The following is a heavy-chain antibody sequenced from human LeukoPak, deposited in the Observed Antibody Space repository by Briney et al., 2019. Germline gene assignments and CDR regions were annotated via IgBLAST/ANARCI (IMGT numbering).Heavy chain of an antibody. V-gene: IGHV5-51*01. Sequence: NRGESLKISCKGSGYSFNTYWIGWVRQLPGKGLEWMGIIYPGDSDTRYSPSFQGQVTISVDKSISTAYLQRSSLKASDTAMYYCARQHCSGGNCYYGMDVWGQGTTVTVSS. CDR1: GYSFNTYW. D-gene: IGHD2-15*01. CDR2: IYPGDSDT. J-gene: IGHJ6*02. CDR3: ARQHCSGGNCYYGMDV.